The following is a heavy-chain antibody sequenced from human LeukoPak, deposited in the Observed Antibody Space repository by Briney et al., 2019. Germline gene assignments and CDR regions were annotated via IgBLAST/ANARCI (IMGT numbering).Heavy chain of an antibody. J-gene: IGHJ4*02. CDR2: ISGSGSGT. CDR3: AKGGIAAAGTSFYFDY. V-gene: IGHV3-23*01. CDR1: GFTFSSYA. D-gene: IGHD6-13*01. Sequence: PGGSPRLSCAASGFTFSSYAMSWVRQAPGKGLEWVSGISGSGSGTYYPDSVKGRFTISRDNSKNTLYLQMNSLRAEDTAVYYCAKGGIAAAGTSFYFDYWGQGTLVTVSS.